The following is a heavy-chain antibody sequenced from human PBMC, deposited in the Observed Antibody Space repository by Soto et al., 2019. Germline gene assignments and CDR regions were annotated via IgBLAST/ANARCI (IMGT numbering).Heavy chain of an antibody. Sequence: SDTLSLTCTVSGGSISSGNFSWTWIRQPPGKGLEWIGSIFYSGSTYYNPSLKRRVTISVDTSKNQFSLKLSSVTAADTAVYYCASGYSYAPPGGWGQGTLVTVSS. V-gene: IGHV4-39*01. CDR1: GGSISSGNFS. CDR3: ASGYSYAPPGG. CDR2: IFYSGST. J-gene: IGHJ4*02. D-gene: IGHD5-18*01.